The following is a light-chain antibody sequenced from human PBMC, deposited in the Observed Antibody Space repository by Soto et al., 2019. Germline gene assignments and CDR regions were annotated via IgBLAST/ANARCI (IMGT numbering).Light chain of an antibody. J-gene: IGLJ1*01. V-gene: IGLV2-14*01. Sequence: FVLTPAASLSWSPGQAINISCPGTSRDVGGYNYVSWYQQHPGKAPKLMIYDVSNRPSGVSNRFSGSKSGNTASLTISGLQAEDEADYYCSSYTSSSTWVFGTGTKVTVL. CDR1: SRDVGGYNY. CDR3: SSYTSSSTWV. CDR2: DVS.